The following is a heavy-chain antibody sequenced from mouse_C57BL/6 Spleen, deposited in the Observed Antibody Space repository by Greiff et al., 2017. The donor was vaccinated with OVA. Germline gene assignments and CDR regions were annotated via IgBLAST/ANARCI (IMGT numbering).Heavy chain of an antibody. D-gene: IGHD1-1*01. Sequence: DVHLVESGPGLVKPSQSLSLTCSVTGYSITSGYYWNWIRQFPGNKLEWMGYISYDGSTNYNPSLKNRISITRDTSKNQFFLKLNSVTTEDTATYYCARGTTVVVFDYWGQGTTLTVSS. J-gene: IGHJ2*01. CDR1: GYSITSGYY. CDR2: ISYDGST. V-gene: IGHV3-6*01. CDR3: ARGTTVVVFDY.